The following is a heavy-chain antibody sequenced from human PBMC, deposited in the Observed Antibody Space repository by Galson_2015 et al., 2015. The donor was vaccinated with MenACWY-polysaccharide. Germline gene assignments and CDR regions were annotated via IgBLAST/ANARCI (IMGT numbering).Heavy chain of an antibody. D-gene: IGHD3-3*01. CDR1: GFTFSSYA. CDR2: ISGSGGST. CDR3: AKADDFWSGYYKFDY. Sequence: SLRLSCAASGFTFSSYAMSWVRRAPGKGLEWVSAISGSGGSTYYADSVKGRFTISRDNSKNTLYLQMNSLRAEDTAVYYCAKADDFWSGYYKFDYWGQGTLVTVSS. V-gene: IGHV3-23*01. J-gene: IGHJ4*02.